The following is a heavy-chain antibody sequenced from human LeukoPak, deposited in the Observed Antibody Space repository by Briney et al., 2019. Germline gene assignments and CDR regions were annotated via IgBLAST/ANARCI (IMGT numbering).Heavy chain of an antibody. D-gene: IGHD4-17*01. Sequence: RASVKVSCKASGYTFTGYYMHWVRQAPGQGLEWMGWINPNSGGTNYAQKFQGRVTMTRDTSISTAYMELSRLRSDDTAVYYCARTAQMTTVTKGYYYMDVWGKGTTVTISS. J-gene: IGHJ6*03. CDR1: GYTFTGYY. V-gene: IGHV1-2*02. CDR2: INPNSGGT. CDR3: ARTAQMTTVTKGYYYMDV.